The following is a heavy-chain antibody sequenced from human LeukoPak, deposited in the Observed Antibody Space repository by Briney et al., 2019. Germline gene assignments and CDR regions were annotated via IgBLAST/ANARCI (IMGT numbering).Heavy chain of an antibody. Sequence: GGSLRLSCAASGLTFSSYAMSWVRQAPGKGLEWVSAISGSGGSTYYADSVKGRFTISRDNSKNTLYLQMNSLRAEDTAVYYCAKAIFGVVTQFDYWGQGTLVTVSS. J-gene: IGHJ4*02. CDR3: AKAIFGVVTQFDY. CDR2: ISGSGGST. D-gene: IGHD3-3*01. V-gene: IGHV3-23*01. CDR1: GLTFSSYA.